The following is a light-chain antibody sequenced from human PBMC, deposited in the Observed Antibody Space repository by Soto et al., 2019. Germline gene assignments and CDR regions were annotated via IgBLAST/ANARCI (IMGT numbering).Light chain of an antibody. CDR2: DAS. CDR1: ESISSW. CDR3: QQYNSYSLT. Sequence: DIQMTQSPSNLSPSVGDTVTITCRASESISSWLAWYQQKPGKAPKXLIYDASSLESGVPSRFSGSGSGTELTLTISSLQPDDCATYYCQQYNSYSLTFGGGTKVDIK. V-gene: IGKV1-5*01. J-gene: IGKJ4*01.